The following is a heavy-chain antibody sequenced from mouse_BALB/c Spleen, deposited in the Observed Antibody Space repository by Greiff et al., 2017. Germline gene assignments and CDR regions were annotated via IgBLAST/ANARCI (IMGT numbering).Heavy chain of an antibody. CDR3: ARDASLYGSSYAMDY. Sequence: VQLKESGGGLVKPGGSLKLSCAASGFTFSDYYMYWVRQTPEKRLEWVATISDGGSYTYYPDSVKGRFTISRDNAKNNLYLQMSSLKSEDTAMYYCARDASLYGSSYAMDYWGQGTSVTVSS. V-gene: IGHV5-4*02. CDR1: GFTFSDYY. CDR2: ISDGGSYT. J-gene: IGHJ4*01. D-gene: IGHD1-1*01.